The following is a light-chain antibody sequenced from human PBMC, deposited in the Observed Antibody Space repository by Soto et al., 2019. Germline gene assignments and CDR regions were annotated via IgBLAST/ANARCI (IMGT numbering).Light chain of an antibody. CDR3: SSYTISSTYV. Sequence: QSVLTQPASVSGSPGQSITISCTGTSSDVGGYNYVSWYQQHPGKAPTLMIYDVSNRPSGVSNRFSGSKSGNTASLTISGLQAEDEADHYCSSYTISSTYVFGTGTKVTVL. J-gene: IGLJ1*01. CDR2: DVS. CDR1: SSDVGGYNY. V-gene: IGLV2-14*01.